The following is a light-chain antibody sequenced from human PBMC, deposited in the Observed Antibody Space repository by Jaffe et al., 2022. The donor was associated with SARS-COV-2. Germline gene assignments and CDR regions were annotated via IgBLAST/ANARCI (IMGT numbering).Light chain of an antibody. V-gene: IGLV2-14*03. CDR3: SSYTSSSTVL. J-gene: IGLJ2*01. CDR1: SSDIGSYNY. Sequence: QSALTQPASVSGSPGQSITISCTGTSSDIGSYNYVSWYQQHPGKAPKVMIYDVSNRPSGLSNRFSGSKSGNTASLTISGLQAEDEADYYCSSYTSSSTVLFGGGTKLTVL. CDR2: DVS.